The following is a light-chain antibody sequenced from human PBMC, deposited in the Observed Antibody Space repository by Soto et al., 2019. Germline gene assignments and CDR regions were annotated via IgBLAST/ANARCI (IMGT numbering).Light chain of an antibody. CDR1: QSVSSSY. Sequence: DIVLTQSPGTLSLSPGERATLSCRASQSVSSSYSAWYQQKPGQAPRLLIYGPSNRATGIPDRFSGSGSATDFTLTISRLEPEDFAVYYCQQYDTSPLTFGGGTKVDIK. J-gene: IGKJ4*01. CDR3: QQYDTSPLT. CDR2: GPS. V-gene: IGKV3-20*01.